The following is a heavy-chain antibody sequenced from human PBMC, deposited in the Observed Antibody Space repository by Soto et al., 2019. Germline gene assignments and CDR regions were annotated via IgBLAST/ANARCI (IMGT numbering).Heavy chain of an antibody. CDR2: ISYDGSNK. CDR1: GFTFSSYA. J-gene: IGHJ4*02. CDR3: ARDNRATLGELSFLDY. V-gene: IGHV3-30-3*01. Sequence: QVQLVESGGGVVQPGRSLGLSCAASGFTFSSYAMHWVRQAPGKGLEWVAVISYDGSNKYYADSVKGRFTISRDNSKNTLYLQMNSLRAEDTAVYYCARDNRATLGELSFLDYWGQGTLVTVSS. D-gene: IGHD3-16*02.